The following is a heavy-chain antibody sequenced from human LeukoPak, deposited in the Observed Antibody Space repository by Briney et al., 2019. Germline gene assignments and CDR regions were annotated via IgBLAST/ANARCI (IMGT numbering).Heavy chain of an antibody. D-gene: IGHD6-13*01. CDR3: AKGTGSSWYESYYFDY. J-gene: IGHJ4*02. CDR2: ISGSGGST. V-gene: IGHV3-23*01. Sequence: GGSLRLSCAASGFTFSSYAMSCVRQAPGKGLEWVSAISGSGGSTYYADSVKGRFTISRDNFKNTLYLQMNSLRAEDTAVYYCAKGTGSSWYESYYFDYWGQGTLVTVSS. CDR1: GFTFSSYA.